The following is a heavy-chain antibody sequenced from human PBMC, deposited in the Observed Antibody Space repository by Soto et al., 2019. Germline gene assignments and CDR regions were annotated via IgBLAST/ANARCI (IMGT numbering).Heavy chain of an antibody. J-gene: IGHJ3*02. D-gene: IGHD6-13*01. CDR1: GGSISSGGYY. CDR2: IYYSGST. CDR3: ARLLDSRTWYGGAFDI. Sequence: SETLSLTCTVSGGSISSGGYYWSWIRQHPGKGLEWIGYIYYSGSTYYNPSLKSRVTISVDTSKNQFSLKLSSVTAADTAVYYCARLLDSRTWYGGAFDIWGQGTMVTVSS. V-gene: IGHV4-31*03.